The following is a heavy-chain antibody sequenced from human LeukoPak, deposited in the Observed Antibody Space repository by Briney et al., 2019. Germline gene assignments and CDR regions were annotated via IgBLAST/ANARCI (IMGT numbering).Heavy chain of an antibody. Sequence: ASVKVSCKASGGTFSSYAISWVRQAPGQGLEWMGWISAYSGNTNYAHKLQGRVTMTTDTSTSTAYMELSSLRSEDTAVYYCALRAQGYSYGPDDYWGQGTLVTVSS. J-gene: IGHJ4*02. CDR2: ISAYSGNT. CDR1: GGTFSSYA. V-gene: IGHV1-18*01. CDR3: ALRAQGYSYGPDDY. D-gene: IGHD5-18*01.